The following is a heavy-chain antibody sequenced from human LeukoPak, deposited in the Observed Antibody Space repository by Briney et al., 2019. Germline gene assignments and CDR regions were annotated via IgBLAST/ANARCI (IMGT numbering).Heavy chain of an antibody. CDR2: ISGSGGST. CDR3: ARYPSGWHDDY. CDR1: GFTFSSYA. Sequence: QPGGSLRLSCAASGFTFSSYAMSWVRQAPGKGLEWVSAISGSGGSTYYADSVKGRFTISRDNSKNTLYLQMNSLRSDDTAVYYCARYPSGWHDDYWGQGTLVTVSS. V-gene: IGHV3-23*01. J-gene: IGHJ4*02. D-gene: IGHD6-19*01.